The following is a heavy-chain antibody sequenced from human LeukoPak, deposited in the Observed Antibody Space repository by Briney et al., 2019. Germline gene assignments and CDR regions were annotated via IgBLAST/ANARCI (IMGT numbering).Heavy chain of an antibody. V-gene: IGHV3-23*01. CDR3: ARGGRVRGLPNGMDV. CDR2: ISGSGGST. Sequence: GGSLRLSCAASGFTFSSYAMSWVRQAPGKGLEWVSAISGSGGSTYYADSVKGRFTISRDNSKNTLYLQMNSLRAEDTAVYYCARGGRVRGLPNGMDVWGQGTTVTVSS. J-gene: IGHJ6*02. D-gene: IGHD3-10*01. CDR1: GFTFSSYA.